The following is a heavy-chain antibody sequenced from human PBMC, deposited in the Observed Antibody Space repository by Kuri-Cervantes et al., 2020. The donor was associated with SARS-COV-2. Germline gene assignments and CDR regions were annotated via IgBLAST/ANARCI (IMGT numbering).Heavy chain of an antibody. J-gene: IGHJ4*02. CDR2: ISVSGGST. V-gene: IGHV3-23*01. D-gene: IGHD2-21*02. CDR1: GFTFNTYW. CDR3: ARAYCGGDCEFDY. Sequence: GESLKISCAASGFTFNTYWMTWVRQAPGKGLEWVSTISVSGGSTYYADSVKGRFTISRDSSENTLYLQMNSLRAEDTAVYYCARAYCGGDCEFDYWGQGTLVTVSS.